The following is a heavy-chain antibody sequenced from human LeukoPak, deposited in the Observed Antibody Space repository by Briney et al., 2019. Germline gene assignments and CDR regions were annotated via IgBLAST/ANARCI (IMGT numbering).Heavy chain of an antibody. J-gene: IGHJ4*02. CDR2: ISCDGSNK. D-gene: IGHD6-13*01. Sequence: GGSLRLSCAASGFTFSSYAMHWVRQAPGKGLEWVAVISCDGSNKYYADSVKGRFTISRDNSKNTLYLQMNSLRAEDTAVYYCARDSSSQLPYYFDYWGQGTLVTVSS. CDR3: ARDSSSQLPYYFDY. V-gene: IGHV3-30*04. CDR1: GFTFSSYA.